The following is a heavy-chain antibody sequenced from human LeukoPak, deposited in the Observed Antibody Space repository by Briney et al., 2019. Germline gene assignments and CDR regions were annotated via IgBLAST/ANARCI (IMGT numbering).Heavy chain of an antibody. CDR2: MSYDGSNK. V-gene: IGHV3-30*18. CDR1: GFTFSSYG. CDR3: AKDQSDY. Sequence: PGRSLRLSCAASGFTFSSYGMHWVRQAPGKGLEWVAVMSYDGSNKYYADSVKGRFTISRDNSKNTLYLQMNSLRAEDTAVYYCAKDQSDYWGQGTLVTVSS. J-gene: IGHJ4*02.